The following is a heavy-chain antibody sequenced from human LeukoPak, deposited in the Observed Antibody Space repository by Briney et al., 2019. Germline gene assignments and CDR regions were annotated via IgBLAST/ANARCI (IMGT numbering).Heavy chain of an antibody. Sequence: PGRSLRLSRAASGFTFSTYAVHWVRQAPGKGLEWVAVISYDGSNKYYADSVKGRFTISRDNSKNTLYLQMNSLRAEDTAVYYCARDPSSSWSRFDYWGQGTLVTVSS. D-gene: IGHD6-13*01. V-gene: IGHV3-30*04. J-gene: IGHJ4*02. CDR3: ARDPSSSWSRFDY. CDR2: ISYDGSNK. CDR1: GFTFSTYA.